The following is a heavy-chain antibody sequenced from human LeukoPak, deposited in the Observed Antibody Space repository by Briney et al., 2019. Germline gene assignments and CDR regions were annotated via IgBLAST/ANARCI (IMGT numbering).Heavy chain of an antibody. CDR3: ARSSGYSYGSDPDY. Sequence: ASVKVSCKASGYTFTSYAMHWVRQAPGQGLEWMGWISAYNGHTNYAQKLQGRVTMTTDTSTSTAYMELRSLRSDDTAVYYCARSSGYSYGSDPDYWGQGTLVTVSS. CDR1: GYTFTSYA. CDR2: ISAYNGHT. J-gene: IGHJ4*02. V-gene: IGHV1-18*01. D-gene: IGHD5-18*01.